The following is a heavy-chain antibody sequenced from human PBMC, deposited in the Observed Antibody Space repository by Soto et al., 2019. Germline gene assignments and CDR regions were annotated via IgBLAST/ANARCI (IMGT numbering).Heavy chain of an antibody. J-gene: IGHJ4*02. CDR1: GGSISGYY. CDR3: AGVTESHFSHYDSTGYYYLFDY. CDR2: IHFSGST. Sequence: SETLSLTCTVSGGSISGYYWSWIRQFPGKGLEWIGYIHFSGSTDYNPSLKSRVTISVDTSRDQFSLKLTSVTAADTAVYYCAGVTESHFSHYDSTGYYYLFDYWGQGTLVTVSS. V-gene: IGHV4-59*01. D-gene: IGHD3-22*01.